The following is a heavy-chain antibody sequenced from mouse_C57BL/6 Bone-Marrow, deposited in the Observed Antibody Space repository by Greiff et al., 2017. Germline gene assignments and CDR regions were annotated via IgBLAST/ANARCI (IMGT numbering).Heavy chain of an antibody. CDR2: INPYNGDT. D-gene: IGHD2-4*01. V-gene: IGHV1-20*01. Sequence: EVQLQQSGPELVKPGDSVKISCKASGYSFTGYFMNWVMQSHGKSLEWIGRINPYNGDTFYNQKFKGKATLTVDKSSSTAHMELRSLTSEDSAVYYCARERLTMITRDWFAYWGQGTLVTVSA. CDR3: ARERLTMITRDWFAY. CDR1: GYSFTGYF. J-gene: IGHJ3*01.